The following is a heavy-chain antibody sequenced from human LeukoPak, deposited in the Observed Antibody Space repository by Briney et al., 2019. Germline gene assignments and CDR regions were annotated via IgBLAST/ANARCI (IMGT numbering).Heavy chain of an antibody. Sequence: GRSLRLSCAASGFTVSSNYMSWVRQAPGKGLEWVSVIYSGGSTYYADSVKGRFTISRDNSKNTLYLQMNSLRAEDTAVYYCGRASTSLREEPTAYWGQGTLVAVSS. J-gene: IGHJ4*02. D-gene: IGHD1-14*01. V-gene: IGHV3-53*01. CDR3: GRASTSLREEPTAY. CDR1: GFTVSSNY. CDR2: IYSGGST.